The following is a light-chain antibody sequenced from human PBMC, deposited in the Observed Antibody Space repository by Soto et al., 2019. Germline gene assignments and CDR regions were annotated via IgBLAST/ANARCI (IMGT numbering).Light chain of an antibody. V-gene: IGKV3-20*01. Sequence: EIVLTQSPGTLSLSPGERATLSCRASQSVISKYLAWYQQKPGQAPRVLIYGTSIRASGVPERFSGGGSGTDFTLTITRLEPEDFAVYYCQQYNNWPQTFGQGTKVDIK. J-gene: IGKJ1*01. CDR3: QQYNNWPQT. CDR1: QSVISKY. CDR2: GTS.